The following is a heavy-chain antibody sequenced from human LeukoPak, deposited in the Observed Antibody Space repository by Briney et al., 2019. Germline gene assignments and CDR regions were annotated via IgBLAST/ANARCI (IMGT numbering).Heavy chain of an antibody. V-gene: IGHV1-69*05. CDR2: IIPIFGTA. J-gene: IGHJ6*03. Sequence: GASVKVSCKASGCTFSSYAISWVRQAPGQGLEWMGGIIPIFGTANYAQKFQGRVTITTDESTSTAYMELSSLRSEDTAVYYCASSPPLGIAARLRKSYYYYYYMDVWGKGTTVTVSS. CDR1: GCTFSSYA. D-gene: IGHD6-6*01. CDR3: ASSPPLGIAARLRKSYYYYYYMDV.